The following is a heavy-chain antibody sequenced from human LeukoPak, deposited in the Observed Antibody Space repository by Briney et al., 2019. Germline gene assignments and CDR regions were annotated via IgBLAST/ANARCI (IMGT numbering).Heavy chain of an antibody. Sequence: SETLSLTCTVSGGSISSSSYYWGWIRQPPGKELEWIGSIYYSGSTYYNPSLKSRVTLSVDPSKNQFSLKLSSVTAADTAVYYCATIYSRAWMCYFDYWGQGTLVTVSS. V-gene: IGHV4-39*01. J-gene: IGHJ4*02. CDR1: GGSISSSSYY. CDR2: IYYSGST. D-gene: IGHD6-19*01. CDR3: ATIYSRAWMCYFDY.